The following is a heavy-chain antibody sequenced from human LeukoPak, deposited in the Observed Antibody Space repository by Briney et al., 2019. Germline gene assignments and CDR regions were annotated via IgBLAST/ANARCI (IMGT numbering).Heavy chain of an antibody. J-gene: IGHJ6*02. CDR1: GFTFSNAW. CDR2: IVSKIDGGTT. D-gene: IGHD1-7*01. CDR3: TTDEDWNYARKDV. V-gene: IGHV3-15*04. Sequence: PGGSLRLSCAASGFTFSNAWMSWVRQVLGKGLEWVGQIVSKIDGGTTDYAAPVKGRFTISRDDSKSTLYLQMNSLKIEDTAVYYCTTDEDWNYARKDVWGQGATVIVSS.